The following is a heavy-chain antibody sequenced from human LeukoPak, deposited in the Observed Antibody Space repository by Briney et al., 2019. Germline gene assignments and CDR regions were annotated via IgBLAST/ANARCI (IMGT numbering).Heavy chain of an antibody. CDR1: GFSFSDTW. Sequence: GGSLRLSCVGSGFSFSDTWMSWVRQSPGKGLEWVSTISGGGGSTYYADSVKGRFTISRDNSKNTLYLQVNSLRAEDTAVYYCAKEFNRGLPDYWGQGTLVTVPS. D-gene: IGHD2-21*01. V-gene: IGHV3-23*01. CDR2: ISGGGGST. J-gene: IGHJ4*02. CDR3: AKEFNRGLPDY.